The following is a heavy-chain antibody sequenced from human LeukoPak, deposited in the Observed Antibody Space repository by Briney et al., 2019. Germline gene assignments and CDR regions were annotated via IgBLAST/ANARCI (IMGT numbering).Heavy chain of an antibody. CDR3: ASCSGGSCHYFDY. CDR1: GGSFSGYY. D-gene: IGHD2-15*01. Sequence: PSETLSLTCAVYGGSFSGYYWSWIRQPPGKGLEWIGEINHSGSTNYNPSLKGRVTISVDTSKNQFSLKLSSVTAADTAVYYCASCSGGSCHYFDYWGQGTLVTVSS. V-gene: IGHV4-34*01. J-gene: IGHJ4*02. CDR2: INHSGST.